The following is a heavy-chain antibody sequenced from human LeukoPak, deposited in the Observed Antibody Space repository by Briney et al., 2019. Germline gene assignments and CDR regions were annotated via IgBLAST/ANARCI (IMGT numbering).Heavy chain of an antibody. D-gene: IGHD1-1*01. J-gene: IGHJ3*02. CDR3: ARCSNGLDIPVDAFDI. V-gene: IGHV5-51*01. Sequence: GEALKIFCYGSGYSFTSYWIGWVRQMPGEGLEWMGSIYPGDSDTRYSPSFQGQVTISADKSISTAYLQWSSLKASDTAMYYCARCSNGLDIPVDAFDIWGQGTMVTVSS. CDR1: GYSFTSYW. CDR2: IYPGDSDT.